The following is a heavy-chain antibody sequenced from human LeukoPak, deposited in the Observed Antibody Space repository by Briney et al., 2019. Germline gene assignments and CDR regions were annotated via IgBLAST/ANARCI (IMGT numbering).Heavy chain of an antibody. CDR3: ARALSLGYCSSTSCYWFDP. J-gene: IGHJ5*02. V-gene: IGHV1-69*13. D-gene: IGHD2-2*01. CDR1: GGTFSSYA. CDR2: IIPIFGTA. Sequence: ASVKVSCKASGGTFSSYAISWVRQAPGQGLEWMGGIIPIFGTANYAQKFRGRVTITADESTSTAYMELSSLRSEDTAVYYCARALSLGYCSSTSCYWFDPWGQGTLVTVSS.